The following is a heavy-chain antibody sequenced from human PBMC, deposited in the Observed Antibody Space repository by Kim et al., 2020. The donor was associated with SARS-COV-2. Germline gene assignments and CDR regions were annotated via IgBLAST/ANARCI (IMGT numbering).Heavy chain of an antibody. Sequence: SVKVSCKASGGTFSSYAISWVRQAPGQGPEWMGGIIPIFGTANYAQKFQGRVTITADESTSTAYMELRSLRSEDTAVYYCARGGWQQLVLGWYFDLWGRGTLVTVSS. D-gene: IGHD6-13*01. CDR2: IIPIFGTA. J-gene: IGHJ2*01. V-gene: IGHV1-69*13. CDR3: ARGGWQQLVLGWYFDL. CDR1: GGTFSSYA.